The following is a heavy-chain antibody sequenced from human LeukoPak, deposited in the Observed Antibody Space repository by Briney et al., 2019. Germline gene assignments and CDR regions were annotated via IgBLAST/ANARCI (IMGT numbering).Heavy chain of an antibody. D-gene: IGHD2-21*01. Sequence: SGRSLRLSCNASGFTLSNYAMTWVRQGPRKGLEWVSAISVTGNTYHAESLKGRFTISRDNSKDTLYLQMRSLRAEDAGVYYCAKAPVTTCLGAYCYPFDVWGQGTQVTVSS. CDR1: GFTLSNYA. CDR3: AKAPVTTCLGAYCYPFDV. V-gene: IGHV3-23*01. J-gene: IGHJ4*02. CDR2: ISVTGNT.